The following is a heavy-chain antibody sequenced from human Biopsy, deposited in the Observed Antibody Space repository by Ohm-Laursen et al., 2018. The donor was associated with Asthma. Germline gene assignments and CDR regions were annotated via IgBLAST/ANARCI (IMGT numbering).Heavy chain of an antibody. J-gene: IGHJ6*02. CDR3: ARGYSGSDRIVYYYSGLEV. Sequence: GASVKVSCKVSGDSFSNYAISWVQQAPGQGLEWMGGLIPVLGTPDHAQMFEGRVTITADESTSTAYMELSSLSSEDTAVYYCARGYSGSDRIVYYYSGLEVWGQGTTVTVSS. D-gene: IGHD5-12*01. CDR1: GDSFSNYA. CDR2: LIPVLGTP. V-gene: IGHV1-69*13.